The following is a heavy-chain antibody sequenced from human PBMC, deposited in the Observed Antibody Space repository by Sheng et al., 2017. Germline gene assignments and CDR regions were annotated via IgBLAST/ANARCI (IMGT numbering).Heavy chain of an antibody. D-gene: IGHD3-3*01. CDR1: GYTFTSYD. CDR2: MNPNSGNT. J-gene: IGHJ3*02. V-gene: IGHV1-8*03. Sequence: QVQLVQSGAEVKKPGASVKVSCKASGYTFTSYDINWVRQATGQGLEWMGWMNPNSGNTGYAQKFQGRVTITRNTSISTAYMELSSLRSEDTAVYYCARRSQGSLLVDTYYDFWSGSPGYAFDIWAKDNGHRLF. CDR3: ARRSQGSLLVDTYYDFWSGSPGYAFDI.